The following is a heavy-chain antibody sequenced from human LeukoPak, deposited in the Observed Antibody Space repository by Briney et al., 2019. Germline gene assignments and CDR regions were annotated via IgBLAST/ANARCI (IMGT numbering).Heavy chain of an antibody. D-gene: IGHD6-19*01. V-gene: IGHV1-2*02. CDR2: INPNSGGT. J-gene: IGHJ6*03. CDR1: GYTFTGYY. CDR3: AMAGTPYYYYMDV. Sequence: ASVKVSCKASGYTFTGYYIHWVRQAPGQGLEWMGWINPNSGGTNYAQKFQGRVTMTRDTSISTAYMELSRLRSDDTAVYYCAMAGTPYYYYMDVWGKGTTVTVSS.